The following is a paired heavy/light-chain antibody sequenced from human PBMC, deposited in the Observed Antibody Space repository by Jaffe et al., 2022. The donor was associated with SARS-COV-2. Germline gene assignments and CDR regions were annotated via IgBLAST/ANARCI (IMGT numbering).Light chain of an antibody. V-gene: IGKV3-20*01. Sequence: EIVLTQSPGTLSLSPGERATLSCRASQSVSSYLAWYQQKPGQAPRLLIYGASRRATGIPDRFSGSGSGTDFTLTISRLEPEDFAVYYCQQYGSSPRTFGQGTKLEIK. CDR2: GAS. J-gene: IGKJ2*01. CDR1: QSVSSY. CDR3: QQYGSSPRT.
Heavy chain of an antibody. J-gene: IGHJ4*02. CDR2: ISRSSSTM. CDR3: ARDGAVADIFDY. CDR1: GFTFSSYSMTFSDYS. D-gene: IGHD6-19*01. Sequence: EVQLVESGGGLVQPGGSLRLSCAASGFTFSSYSMTFSDYSMNWVRQAPGKGLEWVAYISRSSSTMYYADSVKGRFTISRDNAKNSLYLQMNSLRDEDTAVYYCARDGAVADIFDYWGQGTLVTVSS. V-gene: IGHV3-48*02.